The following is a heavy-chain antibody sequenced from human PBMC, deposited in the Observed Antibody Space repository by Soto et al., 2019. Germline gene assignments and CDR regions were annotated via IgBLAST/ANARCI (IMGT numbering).Heavy chain of an antibody. CDR1: GGSFSGYY. CDR2: INHSGST. D-gene: IGHD2-15*01. J-gene: IGHJ6*02. V-gene: IGHV4-34*01. CDR3: ARGRGGWCSGGSCYRPLGYYGMDV. Sequence: NPXETLSLSCAVYGGSFSGYYLSWIRQPPGKGLEWIGEINHSGSTNYNPSLKSRVTISVDTSKNQFSLKLSSVTAADTAVYYCARGRGGWCSGGSCYRPLGYYGMDVWGQGTTVTVSS.